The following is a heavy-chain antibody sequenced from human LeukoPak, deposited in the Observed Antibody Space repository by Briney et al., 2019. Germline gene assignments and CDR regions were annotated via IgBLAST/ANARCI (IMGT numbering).Heavy chain of an antibody. CDR1: GFTFSSYE. J-gene: IGHJ4*02. Sequence: GGSLRLSCAACGFTFSSYEMNWVRQAPGKGLEWVSYISSSGSTIYYADSVKGRFTISRDNAKNSLYLQMNSLRAEDTALYYCARARDSSVFISLEYSGQGDLVTVSS. D-gene: IGHD3-22*01. CDR2: ISSSGSTI. V-gene: IGHV3-48*03. CDR3: ARARDSSVFISLEY.